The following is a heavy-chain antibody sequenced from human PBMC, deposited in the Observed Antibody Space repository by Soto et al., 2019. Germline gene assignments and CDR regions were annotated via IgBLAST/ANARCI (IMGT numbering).Heavy chain of an antibody. CDR1: GFSLSTSGVE. Sequence: QITLKESGPTLVKPTQTLTLTCTFSGFSLSTSGVEVGWIRQPPGKALEWLAIIYWDDGKRYSPSLKSRLTITKDTSKNQVVLTMTNMDPVDTATYYCAHRGWGNYDSSGYYCHWGQGTLVTVSS. D-gene: IGHD3-22*01. V-gene: IGHV2-5*02. CDR2: IYWDDGK. CDR3: AHRGWGNYDSSGYYCH. J-gene: IGHJ4*02.